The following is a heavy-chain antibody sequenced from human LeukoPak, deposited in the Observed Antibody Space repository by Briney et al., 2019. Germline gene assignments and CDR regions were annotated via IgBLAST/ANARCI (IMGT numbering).Heavy chain of an antibody. V-gene: IGHV1-8*03. CDR2: MNPNSGNT. D-gene: IGHD3-10*01. Sequence: ASVKVSCKASGYTFTSYDINWVRQATGQGLECMGWMNPNSGNTGYAQKFQGRVTITRNTSISTAYMELSSLRSEDTAVYYCARVFRAYYYGSGSYEYWGQGTLVTVSS. J-gene: IGHJ4*02. CDR1: GYTFTSYD. CDR3: ARVFRAYYYGSGSYEY.